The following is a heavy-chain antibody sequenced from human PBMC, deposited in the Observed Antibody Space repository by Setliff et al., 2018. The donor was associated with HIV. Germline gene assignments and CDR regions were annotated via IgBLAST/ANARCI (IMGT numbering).Heavy chain of an antibody. Sequence: SETLSLTCTVSGGSISSYYWSWIRQPPGKGLEWIGYIYYSGSTNYNPSLKSRVTISVDTSKNQFSLKLTSVTAADTAAYFCARGGSSWFKAFDIWGQGTMVTVSS. D-gene: IGHD6-13*01. CDR1: GGSISSYY. V-gene: IGHV4-59*01. CDR2: IYYSGST. J-gene: IGHJ3*02. CDR3: ARGGSSWFKAFDI.